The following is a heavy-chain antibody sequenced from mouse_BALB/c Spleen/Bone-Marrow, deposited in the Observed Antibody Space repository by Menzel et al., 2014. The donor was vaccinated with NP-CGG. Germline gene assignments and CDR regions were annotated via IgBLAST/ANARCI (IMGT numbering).Heavy chain of an antibody. J-gene: IGHJ3*01. Sequence: VQLQQSGAELVKPGASVKMSCKASGYTFTSYWMHWVKQRPGQGLEWIGATDPPDNYTHYNQEFKGKATLTVDTSSSTAYMQLSSLTSEDSAVYYCTNLGTYWGQGTLVTVSA. CDR1: GYTFTSYW. CDR2: TDPPDNYT. V-gene: IGHV1S127*01. CDR3: TNLGTY. D-gene: IGHD2-14*01.